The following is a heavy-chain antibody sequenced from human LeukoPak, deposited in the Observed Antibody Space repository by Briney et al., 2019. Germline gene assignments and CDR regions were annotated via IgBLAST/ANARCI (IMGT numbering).Heavy chain of an antibody. J-gene: IGHJ4*02. Sequence: PSETLSLTCTVSDGSISSGDYYWNWIRQPPGKGLEWTGYIYYSGNTYYNPSLKSRVTISADTSQNQFSLKLSSLTAADTAVYYCARRSSSSGSGFDYWGQGTLATVSS. D-gene: IGHD6-6*01. CDR1: DGSISSGDYY. CDR3: ARRSSSSGSGFDY. CDR2: IYYSGNT. V-gene: IGHV4-30-4*01.